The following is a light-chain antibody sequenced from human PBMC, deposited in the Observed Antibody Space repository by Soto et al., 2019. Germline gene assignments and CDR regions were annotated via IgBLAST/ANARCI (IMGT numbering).Light chain of an antibody. J-gene: IGLJ3*02. CDR3: SSYTSSSSRV. V-gene: IGLV2-14*01. Sequence: QSALTQPASVSGSPGQSITISCTGTSSDVGGYNYVSWYQQHPAKAPKLMIYEVSNRPSGVSNGFSGSKSGNTASLTISGLQAEDEADYYCSSYTSSSSRVFGGGTKVTVL. CDR1: SSDVGGYNY. CDR2: EVS.